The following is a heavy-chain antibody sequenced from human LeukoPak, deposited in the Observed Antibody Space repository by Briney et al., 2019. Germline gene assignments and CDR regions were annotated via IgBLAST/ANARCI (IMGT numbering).Heavy chain of an antibody. CDR1: GGSFSGYY. V-gene: IGHV4-34*01. CDR2: IYHSGST. J-gene: IGHJ3*02. CDR3: ARGVPYNWDYHGAFDI. Sequence: SETLSLTCAVYGGSFSGYYWSWIRQPPGKGLEWIGSIYHSGSTYYNPSLKSRVTISVDTSKNQFSLKLSSVTAADTAVYYCARGVPYNWDYHGAFDIWGHGTMVTVSS. D-gene: IGHD1-20*01.